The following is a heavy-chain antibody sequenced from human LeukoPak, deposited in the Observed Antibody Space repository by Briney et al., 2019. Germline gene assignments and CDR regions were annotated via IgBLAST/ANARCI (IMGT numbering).Heavy chain of an antibody. CDR1: GFTFSSYG. V-gene: IGHV3-33*01. D-gene: IGHD6-13*01. CDR2: IWYDGSNK. CDR3: ARDEAGDWFDP. Sequence: GGSLRLSCAASGFTFSSYGMHWVRQAPGKGLEWVAVIWYDGSNKYYADSVKGRFTISRDNSKNTLYLQMNSLRAEDTAVHYCARDEAGDWFDPWGQGTLVTVSS. J-gene: IGHJ5*02.